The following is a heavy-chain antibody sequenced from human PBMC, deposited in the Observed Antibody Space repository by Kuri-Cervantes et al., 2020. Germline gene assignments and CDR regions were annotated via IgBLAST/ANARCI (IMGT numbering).Heavy chain of an antibody. D-gene: IGHD3-3*01. J-gene: IGHJ4*02. Sequence: LSLTCAASGFTFSSYSMNWVRQAPGKGLEWVSSISSSSSYIYYADSVKGRFTISRDNSKNTLYLQMNSLRAEDTAVYYCARSIVTYYDFWSGYSRGSRGLDYWGQGTLVTVSS. CDR2: ISSSSSYI. CDR1: GFTFSSYS. V-gene: IGHV3-21*01. CDR3: ARSIVTYYDFWSGYSRGSRGLDY.